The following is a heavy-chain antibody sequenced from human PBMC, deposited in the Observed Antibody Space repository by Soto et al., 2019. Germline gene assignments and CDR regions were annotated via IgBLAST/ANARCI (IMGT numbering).Heavy chain of an antibody. V-gene: IGHV3-66*01. CDR1: GFTVSSNY. J-gene: IGHJ4*02. CDR2: IYSGGST. Sequence: EVQLVESGGGLVQPGGSLRLSCAASGFTVSSNYMSWVRQAPGKGLEWVSVIYSGGSTYYADSVKGRFTISRDNSKNTLYLQMNSLRAEDTAVYYCARDRSGGNYYFDYWGQGTLVTVSP. D-gene: IGHD2-15*01. CDR3: ARDRSGGNYYFDY.